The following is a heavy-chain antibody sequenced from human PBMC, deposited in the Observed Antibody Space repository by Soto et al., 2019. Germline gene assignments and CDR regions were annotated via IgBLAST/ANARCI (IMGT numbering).Heavy chain of an antibody. CDR2: ISTDGSVT. CDR1: GLIFSNYK. CDR3: ARDTDGIHY. J-gene: IGHJ4*02. D-gene: IGHD3-3*02. V-gene: IGHV3-74*01. Sequence: GGSLRLSCAASGLIFSNYKMHWVRQAPGKGLVWVSRISTDGSVTDYADSVKGRFTVSRDNAKNTLYLQMNSLRAEDTAVYYCARDTDGIHYWGQGTLVTVSS.